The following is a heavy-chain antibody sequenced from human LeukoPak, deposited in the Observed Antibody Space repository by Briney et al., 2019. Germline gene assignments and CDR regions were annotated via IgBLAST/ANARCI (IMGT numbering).Heavy chain of an antibody. CDR2: INHSGST. D-gene: IGHD3-16*01. V-gene: IGHV4-34*01. CDR3: ARGGGAYYMDV. J-gene: IGHJ6*03. Sequence: PSETLSLTCTVSGGSVSNYYWSWVRQPPGKGLEWIGEINHSGSTNYNPSLKSRVTISVDTSKNQFSLKLNSVTAADTAVYYCARGGGAYYMDVWGKGTTVTISS. CDR1: GGSVSNYY.